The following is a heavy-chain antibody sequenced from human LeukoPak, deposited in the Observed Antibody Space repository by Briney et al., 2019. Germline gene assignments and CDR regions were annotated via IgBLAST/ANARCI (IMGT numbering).Heavy chain of an antibody. J-gene: IGHJ4*02. CDR1: GYSFTSYG. D-gene: IGHD5-24*01. Sequence: ASVKVSCKASGYSFTSYGVSWVRQAPGQGLECMAWISGYNGNTNYAQEYQGRLTLTADTSTSTAYMELRSLRSDDTAVYYCASGREGYNPSDYWGQGTLVTVSS. V-gene: IGHV1-18*01. CDR2: ISGYNGNT. CDR3: ASGREGYNPSDY.